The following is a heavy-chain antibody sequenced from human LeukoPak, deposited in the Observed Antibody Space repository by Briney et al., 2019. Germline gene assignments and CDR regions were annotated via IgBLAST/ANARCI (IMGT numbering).Heavy chain of an antibody. J-gene: IGHJ4*02. CDR1: GFTFSSYG. D-gene: IGHD3-10*01. CDR3: ARDRSLTWVFDY. CDR2: IRYDGSNK. V-gene: IGHV3-30*02. Sequence: GGSLRLSCAASGFTFSSYGMHWVRQAPGKGLEWVAFIRYDGSNKYYADSVKGRFTISRDNSKNTLYLQMNSLRAEDTAVYYCARDRSLTWVFDYWGQGTLVTVSS.